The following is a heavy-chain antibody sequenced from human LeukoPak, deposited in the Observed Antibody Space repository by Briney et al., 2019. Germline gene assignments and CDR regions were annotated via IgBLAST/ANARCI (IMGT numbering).Heavy chain of an antibody. CDR2: IYYSGST. V-gene: IGHV4-59*01. J-gene: IGHJ5*02. D-gene: IGHD3-3*02. Sequence: SETLSLTCTVSGGSISSYYWSWIRQPPGKGLEWIGYIYYSGSTNYNPSLKSRVTISVDTSKNQFSLKLSSVTAADTTVYYCARDHRPLADEGLNWFDPWGQGTMVTVSS. CDR1: GGSISSYY. CDR3: ARDHRPLADEGLNWFDP.